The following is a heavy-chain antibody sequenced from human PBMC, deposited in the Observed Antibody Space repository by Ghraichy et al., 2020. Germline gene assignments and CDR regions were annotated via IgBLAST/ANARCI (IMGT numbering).Heavy chain of an antibody. CDR2: IYHSGST. D-gene: IGHD2-2*01. V-gene: IGHV4-4*02. CDR3: ASEIVVVPAAITRGAFDI. J-gene: IGHJ3*02. Sequence: SETLSLTCAVSGGSISSSNWWSWVRQPPGKGLEWIGEIYHSGSTNYNPSLKSRVTISVDKSKNQFSLKLSSVTAADTAVYYCASEIVVVPAAITRGAFDIWGQGTMVTVSS. CDR1: GGSISSSNW.